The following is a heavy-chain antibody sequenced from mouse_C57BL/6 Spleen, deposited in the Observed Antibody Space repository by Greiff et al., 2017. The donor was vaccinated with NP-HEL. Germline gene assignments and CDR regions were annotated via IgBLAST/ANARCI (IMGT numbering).Heavy chain of an antibody. CDR3: ERNDGSSPFDY. J-gene: IGHJ2*01. V-gene: IGHV1-52*01. D-gene: IGHD1-1*01. CDR1: GYTFTSYW. CDR2: IDPSDSET. Sequence: QVQLQQPGAELVRPGSSVKLSCKASGYTFTSYWMHWVKQRPIQGLEWIGNIDPSDSETHYNQKFKDKATLTVDKSSSTAYMQLSSLTSEDSAVYYCERNDGSSPFDYWGQGTTLTVSS.